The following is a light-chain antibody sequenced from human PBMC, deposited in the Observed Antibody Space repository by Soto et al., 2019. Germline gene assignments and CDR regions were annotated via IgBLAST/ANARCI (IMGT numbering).Light chain of an antibody. V-gene: IGLV2-14*03. CDR1: SRDIGTYDY. J-gene: IGLJ2*01. Sequence: QSVLTQPASVSGSPGQSITISCTGTSRDIGTYDYVSWHQQHPGKAPKLIIYDVAHRPSGVSPRFSGSKSGDTASLTISGLQVEEEADYYSSLFTTSGSHVVFGGGTKLTVL. CDR2: DVA. CDR3: SLFTTSGSHVV.